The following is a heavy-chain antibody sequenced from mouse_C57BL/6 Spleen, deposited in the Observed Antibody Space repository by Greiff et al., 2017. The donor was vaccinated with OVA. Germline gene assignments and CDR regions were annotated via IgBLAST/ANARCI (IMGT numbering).Heavy chain of an antibody. Sequence: EVQGVESGAELVRPGASVKLSCTASGFNIKDDYMHWVKQRPEQGLEWIGWIDPENGDTEYASKFQGKATITADTSSNTAYLQLSSLTSEDTAVYYGTTRDTKSFYYFDDWGQGTTLTVSS. CDR1: GFNIKDDY. V-gene: IGHV14-4*01. D-gene: IGHD1-3*01. CDR2: IDPENGDT. CDR3: TTRDTKSFYYFDD. J-gene: IGHJ2*01.